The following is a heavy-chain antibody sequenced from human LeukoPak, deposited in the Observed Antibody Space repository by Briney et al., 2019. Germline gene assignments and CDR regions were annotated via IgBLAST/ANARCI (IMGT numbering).Heavy chain of an antibody. J-gene: IGHJ4*02. CDR3: ARSSGFLEWLSEFDY. D-gene: IGHD3-3*01. CDR2: MNPNSGNT. CDR1: GYTFTSYD. Sequence: ASVKVSCKASGYTFTSYDINWVRQATGQGLEWMGWMNPNSGNTGYAQKFQGRVTMTRNTSISAAYMELSSLRSEDTAVYYCARSSGFLEWLSEFDYWGQGTLVTVSS. V-gene: IGHV1-8*01.